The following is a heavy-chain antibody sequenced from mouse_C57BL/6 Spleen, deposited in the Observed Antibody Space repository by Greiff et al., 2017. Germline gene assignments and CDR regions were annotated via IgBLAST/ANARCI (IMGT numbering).Heavy chain of an antibody. Sequence: EVQLVESGPELVKPGASVKISCKASGYSFTGYYMNWVKQSPEKSLEWIGEINPSTGGTTYNQKFKAKATLTVDKSSSTAYMQLKSLTSEDSAVYYCASLKGRVDYWGQGTTLTVTS. V-gene: IGHV1-42*01. CDR3: ASLKGRVDY. J-gene: IGHJ2*01. CDR1: GYSFTGYY. D-gene: IGHD1-3*01. CDR2: INPSTGGT.